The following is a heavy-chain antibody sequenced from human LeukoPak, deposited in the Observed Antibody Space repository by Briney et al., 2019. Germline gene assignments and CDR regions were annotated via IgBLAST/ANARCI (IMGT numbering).Heavy chain of an antibody. CDR3: AKDYEFYCGGDCYSAMDV. D-gene: IGHD2-21*02. Sequence: GGTLRLSCAASGFTFSSYGMSRVRQAPGKGLEWVSAIIGSGGRTYYADSVKGRFTISRYNSKKTLYLQMNSLRPEDTAVYYCAKDYEFYCGGDCYSAMDVWGKGTTVTVSS. J-gene: IGHJ6*04. CDR2: IIGSGGRT. V-gene: IGHV3-23*01. CDR1: GFTFSSYG.